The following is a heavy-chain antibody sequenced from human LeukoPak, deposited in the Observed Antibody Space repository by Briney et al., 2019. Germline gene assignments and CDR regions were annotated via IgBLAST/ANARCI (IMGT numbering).Heavy chain of an antibody. Sequence: GGSLRLSCAASGFTFSSYWMHWVRQAPGKGLVWVSGINSDGSSTSYADSVKGRFTISRDNAKNTLYLQMSSLRAEDTAVYYCARGGVGVYCSSTSCYAFDYWGQGTLVTVSS. CDR3: ARGGVGVYCSSTSCYAFDY. CDR1: GFTFSSYW. J-gene: IGHJ4*02. CDR2: INSDGSST. D-gene: IGHD2-2*01. V-gene: IGHV3-74*01.